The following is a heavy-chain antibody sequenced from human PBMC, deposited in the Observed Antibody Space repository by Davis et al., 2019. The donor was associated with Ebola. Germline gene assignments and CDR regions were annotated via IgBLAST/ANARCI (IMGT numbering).Heavy chain of an antibody. CDR1: GGSISSYY. D-gene: IGHD4-17*01. CDR2: IYYSGST. Sequence: GSLRLSCTVSGGSISSYYWSWIRQPPGKGLEWIGYIYYSGSTNYNPSLKSRVTISVDTSKNQFSLKLSSVTAADTAVYYCARQGGHDYGDSFDYWGDKPFDYWGQGTLVTVSS. V-gene: IGHV4-59*08. CDR3: ARQGGHDYGDSFDYWGDKPFDY. J-gene: IGHJ4*02.